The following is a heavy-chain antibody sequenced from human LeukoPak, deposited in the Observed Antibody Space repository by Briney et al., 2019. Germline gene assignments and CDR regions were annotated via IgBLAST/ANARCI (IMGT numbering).Heavy chain of an antibody. Sequence: ETLSLTCAVYGGSFSGYYWSWIRQPPGKGLEWVSAISGSGGSTYYADSVKGRFTISRDNSKNTLYLQMNSLRAEDTAVYYCATPGGAVADYWGQGTLVTVSS. CDR1: GGSFSGYY. J-gene: IGHJ4*02. D-gene: IGHD6-19*01. CDR2: ISGSGGST. V-gene: IGHV3-23*01. CDR3: ATPGGAVADY.